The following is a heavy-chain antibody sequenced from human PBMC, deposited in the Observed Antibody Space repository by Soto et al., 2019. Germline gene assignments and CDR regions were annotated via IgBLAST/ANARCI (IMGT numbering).Heavy chain of an antibody. J-gene: IGHJ6*02. Sequence: QVQLVQAGAEVKKPGSSVKVCCKASGGTFSSYAISWVRQAPGQGLEWMGGIIPIFDTANYAQKFQGRVTITADESTSTAYMELSSLRSEDTAVYYCARHDCISSSCYYYYYYGMDVWGQGTTVTVSS. CDR3: ARHDCISSSCYYYYYYGMDV. V-gene: IGHV1-69*12. CDR1: GGTFSSYA. CDR2: IIPIFDTA. D-gene: IGHD2-15*01.